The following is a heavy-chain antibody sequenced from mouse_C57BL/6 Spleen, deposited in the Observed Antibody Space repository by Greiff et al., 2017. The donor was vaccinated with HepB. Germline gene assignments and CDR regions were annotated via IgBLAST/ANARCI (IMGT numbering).Heavy chain of an antibody. CDR2: IHPNSGST. V-gene: IGHV1-64*01. J-gene: IGHJ1*03. D-gene: IGHD1-1*01. Sequence: VQLQQPGAELVKPGASVKLSCKASGYTFTSYWMHWVKQRPGQGLEWIGMIHPNSGSTNYNEKFKSKATLTVDKSSSTAYMQLSSLTSEDSAVYYCAREDYYGSSYGVWGTGTTVTVSS. CDR1: GYTFTSYW. CDR3: AREDYYGSSYGV.